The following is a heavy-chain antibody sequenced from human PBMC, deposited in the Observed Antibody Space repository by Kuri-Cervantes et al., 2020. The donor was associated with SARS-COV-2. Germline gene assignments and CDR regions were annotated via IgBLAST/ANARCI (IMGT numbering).Heavy chain of an antibody. CDR3: ARVDYDF. Sequence: GESLKISCAASGFTFSGYSMNWVRQAPGKGLEWVSYISALSSTIYYADSVKGRFTISRDNAKNSPYLQMNSLRAEDTAVYYCARVDYDFWSQGTLVTVSS. D-gene: IGHD3/OR15-3a*01. V-gene: IGHV3-48*01. J-gene: IGHJ4*02. CDR2: ISALSSTI. CDR1: GFTFSGYS.